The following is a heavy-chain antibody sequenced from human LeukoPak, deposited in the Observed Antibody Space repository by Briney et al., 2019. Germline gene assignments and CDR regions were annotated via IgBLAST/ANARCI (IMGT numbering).Heavy chain of an antibody. V-gene: IGHV3-23*01. CDR1: GFTFSSYA. D-gene: IGHD1-26*01. CDR2: ISGSGGST. J-gene: IGHJ3*02. Sequence: GGSLRLSCAASGFTFSSYAMSWVRQAPGKGLEWVSAISGSGGSTYYADSVKSRFTISRDNSKNTLYLQMNSLRAEDTAVYYCAKDPVGANGVGAFDIWGQGTMVTVSS. CDR3: AKDPVGANGVGAFDI.